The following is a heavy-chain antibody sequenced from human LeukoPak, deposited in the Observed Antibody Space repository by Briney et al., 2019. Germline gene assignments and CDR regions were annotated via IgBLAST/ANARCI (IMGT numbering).Heavy chain of an antibody. Sequence: GGPLRLSCAASGFTFSGSAMHWVRQASGKGREWVGRIRSKANSYATAYAASVKGRFTISRDDSKNTAYLQMNSLKTEDTAVYYCTRRGYSSSFFDPWGQGTLVTVSS. CDR2: IRSKANSYAT. V-gene: IGHV3-73*01. CDR3: TRRGYSSSFFDP. CDR1: GFTFSGSA. J-gene: IGHJ5*02. D-gene: IGHD6-13*01.